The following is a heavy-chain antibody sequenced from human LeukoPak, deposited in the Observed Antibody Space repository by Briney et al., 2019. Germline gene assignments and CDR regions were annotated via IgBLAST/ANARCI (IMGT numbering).Heavy chain of an antibody. CDR1: GFTFSSYS. Sequence: GGSLRLSCAASGFTFSSYSMNWVRQAPGKGLEWVSSISSSSSYIYYADSVKSRFTISRDNAKNSLYLQMNSLRAEDMALCYCAKSGYSSGWDYYYYYMDVWGKGTTVTVSS. D-gene: IGHD6-19*01. CDR2: ISSSSSYI. V-gene: IGHV3-21*01. J-gene: IGHJ6*03. CDR3: AKSGYSSGWDYYYYYMDV.